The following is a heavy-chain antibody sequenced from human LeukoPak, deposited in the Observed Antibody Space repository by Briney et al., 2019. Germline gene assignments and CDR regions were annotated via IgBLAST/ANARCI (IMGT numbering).Heavy chain of an antibody. CDR2: INPNSGGT. J-gene: IGHJ6*03. V-gene: IGHV1-2*02. D-gene: IGHD4-17*01. CDR1: GYTFTGYY. CDR3: ARGPRDTVTAVYYYYYMDA. Sequence: ASVKVSCKASGYTFTGYYMHWVRQAPGQGLEWMGWINPNSGGTNYAQKFQGRVTMTRDTSISTAYMELSSLRSEDTAVYYCARGPRDTVTAVYYYYYMDAWGKGTTVTISS.